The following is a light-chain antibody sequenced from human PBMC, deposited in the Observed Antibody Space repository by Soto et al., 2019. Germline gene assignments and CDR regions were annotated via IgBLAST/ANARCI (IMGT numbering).Light chain of an antibody. CDR2: GAS. CDR3: QQYNNWLWT. J-gene: IGKJ1*01. Sequence: EIVMTQSPATLSVSPGERATHSCRASQSVNSNLVWYQQKPGQAPRLLIYGASTRATGIPGRFSGSGYGTEFTLTISSLQSEDFAVYYCQQYNNWLWTFGQGTKVEIK. CDR1: QSVNSN. V-gene: IGKV3-15*01.